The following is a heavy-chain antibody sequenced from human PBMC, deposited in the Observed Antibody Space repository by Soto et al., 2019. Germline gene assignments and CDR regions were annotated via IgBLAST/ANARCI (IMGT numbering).Heavy chain of an antibody. Sequence: GGSLRLSCAASGFTFDDYAMHWVRQAPGKGLEWVSGISWNSGSIGYADSVKGRFTISRDNAKNSLYLQMNSLRAEDTALYYCAKDIISSYDILTGYFLGSFDYWGQGTLVTVSS. D-gene: IGHD3-9*01. J-gene: IGHJ4*02. CDR1: GFTFDDYA. CDR3: AKDIISSYDILTGYFLGSFDY. V-gene: IGHV3-9*01. CDR2: ISWNSGSI.